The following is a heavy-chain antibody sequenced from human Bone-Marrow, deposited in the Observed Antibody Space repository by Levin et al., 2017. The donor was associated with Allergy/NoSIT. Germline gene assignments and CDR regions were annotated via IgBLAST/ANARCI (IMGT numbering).Heavy chain of an antibody. D-gene: IGHD2/OR15-2a*01. Sequence: GESLKISCEVSGLFLSSCEMNWVRQTPGKGLEWISYIDNSGSTTYYADSVEGRFTVSKDNAKNSLYLQMDSLRDEDTGIYSCAGRRCNSPPCHTVGVSDYWGQGTLVTVST. CDR2: IDNSGSTT. J-gene: IGHJ4*02. CDR3: AGRRCNSPPCHTVGVSDY. CDR1: GLFLSSCE. V-gene: IGHV3-48*03.